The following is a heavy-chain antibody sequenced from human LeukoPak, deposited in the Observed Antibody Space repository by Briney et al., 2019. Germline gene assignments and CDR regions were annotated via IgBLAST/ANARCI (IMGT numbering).Heavy chain of an antibody. CDR1: GFTFTNYV. Sequence: GESLRLSCAASGFTFTNYVMNWVRQAPGKGLEWVSSITGTADKTYDADSVKGRFTISRDNSKNTLSLQMSSLRSEDTAVYYCARAPRSWGFDYWGQGTLVTVSS. CDR2: ITGTADKT. CDR3: ARAPRSWGFDY. V-gene: IGHV3-23*01. J-gene: IGHJ4*02. D-gene: IGHD7-27*01.